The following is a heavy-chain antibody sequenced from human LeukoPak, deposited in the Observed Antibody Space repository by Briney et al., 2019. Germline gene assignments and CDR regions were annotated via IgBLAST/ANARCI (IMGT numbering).Heavy chain of an antibody. CDR3: ARATSSSWPHYYYYGMDV. CDR1: GGSISSYY. D-gene: IGHD6-13*01. V-gene: IGHV4-59*01. Sequence: SETLSITCTVSGGSISSYYWSWIRQPPGKGLEWIGYIYYSGSTNYNPSLKSRVTISVDTSKNQFSLKLSSVTAADTAVYYCARATSSSWPHYYYYGMDVWGQGTTVTVSS. CDR2: IYYSGST. J-gene: IGHJ6*02.